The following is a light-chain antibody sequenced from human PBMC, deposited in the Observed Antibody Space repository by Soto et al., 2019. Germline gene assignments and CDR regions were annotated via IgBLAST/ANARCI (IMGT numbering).Light chain of an antibody. V-gene: IGLV2-14*01. CDR2: DVS. CDR3: SSYTRSSTLDVV. CDR1: SSDVGGYNY. Sequence: QSVLTQPASVSGSPGQSITISCTGTSSDVGGYNYVSWYQQHPGKAPKLMIYDVSNRSSGVSNRFSGSKSGNTASLTISGLQAEDEADYYCSSYTRSSTLDVVFGGGTKLTVL. J-gene: IGLJ2*01.